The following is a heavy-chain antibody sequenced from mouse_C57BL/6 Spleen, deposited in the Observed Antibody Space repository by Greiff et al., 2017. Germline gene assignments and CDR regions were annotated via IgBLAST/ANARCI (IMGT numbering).Heavy chain of an antibody. D-gene: IGHD2-12*01. J-gene: IGHJ4*01. Sequence: VQLQQPGAELVRPGSSVKLSCKASGYTFTSYWMHWVKQRPIQGLEWIGNIDPSDSETHYNQKFKDKATLTVDKSSSTAYMQLSSLTSEDSAVYYCAREGRYDDFYAMDYWGQGTSVTVSS. CDR1: GYTFTSYW. CDR3: AREGRYDDFYAMDY. CDR2: IDPSDSET. V-gene: IGHV1-52*01.